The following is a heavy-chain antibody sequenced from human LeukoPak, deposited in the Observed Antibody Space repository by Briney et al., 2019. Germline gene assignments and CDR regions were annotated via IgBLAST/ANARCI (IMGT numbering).Heavy chain of an antibody. D-gene: IGHD1-26*01. CDR1: GGTFSTFA. V-gene: IGHV1-69*01. CDR3: ATIGIVGATRNWFDP. CDR2: IIPIFGTA. Sequence: GSSVMVSCKASGGTFSTFAISWVRQAPGQGLEWMGGIIPIFGTANYAQKIQGRVTITADESTSTAYMELSSLRSEDTAVYYCATIGIVGATRNWFDPWGQGTLVTVSS. J-gene: IGHJ5*02.